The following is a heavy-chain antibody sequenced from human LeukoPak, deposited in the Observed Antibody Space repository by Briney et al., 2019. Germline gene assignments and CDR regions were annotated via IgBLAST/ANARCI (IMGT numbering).Heavy chain of an antibody. J-gene: IGHJ4*02. CDR1: GFTFSSYA. Sequence: PGGSLRLSCAASGFTFSSYAMSWVRQAPGKGLEWVSAISGSGGSTYYADSVKGRFTISRDNSKNTLYLQMNSPRAEGTAVYYCAKDRYSSGWYGIFDYWGQGTLVTVSS. CDR3: AKDRYSSGWYGIFDY. V-gene: IGHV3-23*01. D-gene: IGHD6-19*01. CDR2: ISGSGGST.